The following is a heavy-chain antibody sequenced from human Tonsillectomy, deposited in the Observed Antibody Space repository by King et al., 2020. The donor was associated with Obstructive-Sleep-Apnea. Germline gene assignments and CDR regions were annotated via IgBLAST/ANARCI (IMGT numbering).Heavy chain of an antibody. CDR3: TRGPGAGEAFDI. CDR2: INHSGGT. Sequence: VQLQQWGAGLLKPSETLSLTCALYGGSFSDSYWSWVRQPPGKGLEWIGEINHSGGTNYNPSLKSRVTISVDTSKKQFSLRLGSVTAADTSVYYCTRGPGAGEAFDIGGQGKMATVSS. J-gene: IGHJ3*02. V-gene: IGHV4-34*01. D-gene: IGHD7-27*01. CDR1: GGSFSDSY.